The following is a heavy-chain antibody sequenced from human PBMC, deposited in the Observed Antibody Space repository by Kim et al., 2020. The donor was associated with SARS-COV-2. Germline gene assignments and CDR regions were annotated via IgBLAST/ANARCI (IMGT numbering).Heavy chain of an antibody. CDR3: ARGQPRREPTYYFDY. Sequence: QKFQGRVTMTRDTSTSTVYMELSSLRSEDTAVYYCARGQPRREPTYYFDYWGQGTLVTVSS. D-gene: IGHD1-26*01. J-gene: IGHJ4*02. V-gene: IGHV1-46*01.